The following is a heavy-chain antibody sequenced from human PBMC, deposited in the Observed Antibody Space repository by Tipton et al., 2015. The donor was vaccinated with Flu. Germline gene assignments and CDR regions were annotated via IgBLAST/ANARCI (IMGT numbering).Heavy chain of an antibody. J-gene: IGHJ4*02. D-gene: IGHD6-13*01. CDR1: GGSFSGYY. V-gene: IGHV4-34*01. CDR3: ARGSRRGSYYFDY. Sequence: TLSLTCAVYGGSFSGYYWSWIRQPPGKGLEWIGEINHSGSTNYNPSPKSRVTISVDTSKNQFSLKLSSVTAADTAVYYCARGSRRGSYYFDYWGQGTLVTVSS. CDR2: INHSGST.